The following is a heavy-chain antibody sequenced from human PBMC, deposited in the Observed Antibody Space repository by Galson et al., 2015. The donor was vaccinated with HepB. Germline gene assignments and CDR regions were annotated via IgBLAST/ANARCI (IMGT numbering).Heavy chain of an antibody. J-gene: IGHJ4*02. V-gene: IGHV3-7*01. CDR1: GFTFSNYW. Sequence: PLRLSCAASGFTFSNYWMSWVRQAPGKGLEWVANIKQDGSEKNYVDSVKGRFTISRENAKNSLHLQMDSLGAEDAAVYYCARTYNYGSVDYWGQGTLVTVSS. CDR2: IKQDGSEK. D-gene: IGHD3-10*01. CDR3: ARTYNYGSVDY.